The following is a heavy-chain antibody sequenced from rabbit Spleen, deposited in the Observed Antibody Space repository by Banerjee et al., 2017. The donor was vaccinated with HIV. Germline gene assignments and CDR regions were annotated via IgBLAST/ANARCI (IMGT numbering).Heavy chain of an antibody. CDR2: IDAGYRGNT. CDR3: ARDGSGWGANFNL. D-gene: IGHD4-1*01. J-gene: IGHJ4*01. CDR1: GFSFSSSYW. Sequence: QEQVVESGGGLVQPGGSLALTCTASGFSFSSSYWMCWVRQAPGKGLEWIACIDAGYRGNTYYASWAKGRFTISKTSSTTVTLQMTSLTAADTATYFCARDGSGWGANFNLWGPGTLVTVS. V-gene: IGHV1S45*01.